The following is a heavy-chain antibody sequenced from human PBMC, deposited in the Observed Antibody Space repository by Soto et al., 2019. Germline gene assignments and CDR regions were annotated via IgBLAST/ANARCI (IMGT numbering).Heavy chain of an antibody. Sequence: GGPLRLSCAASGFTFSNTWMSWVRRSPERGPEWVASISPDGGEIYYVDSVKGRFTISRDNTRNSLYLQMNSLRAEDTAVYYCAKGPRWGQGTLVTVSS. CDR3: AKGPR. CDR2: ISPDGGEI. V-gene: IGHV3-7*01. CDR1: GFTFSNTW. J-gene: IGHJ4*02.